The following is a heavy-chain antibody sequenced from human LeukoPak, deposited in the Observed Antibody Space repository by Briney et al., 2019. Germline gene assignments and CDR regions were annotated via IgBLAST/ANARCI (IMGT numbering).Heavy chain of an antibody. Sequence: SETLSLTCTVSGGSISSYYWSWIRQPPGKGLEWIGYIYYSGSTNYNPSLKSRVTISVDTSKNQFSLKLSSVTAADTAVYYCARAPGYYGSGNWFDPWGQGTLFTVSS. CDR1: GGSISSYY. J-gene: IGHJ5*02. V-gene: IGHV4-59*01. CDR3: ARAPGYYGSGNWFDP. CDR2: IYYSGST. D-gene: IGHD3-10*01.